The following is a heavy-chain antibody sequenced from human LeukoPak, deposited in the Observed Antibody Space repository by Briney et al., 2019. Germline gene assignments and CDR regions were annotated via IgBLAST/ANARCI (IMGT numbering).Heavy chain of an antibody. CDR3: ARAYCSGGSCYSDY. V-gene: IGHV4-4*02. J-gene: IGHJ4*02. Sequence: SGTLSLTCAVSGSSISSSNWWSWVRQPPGKGLEWIGEIYHSGSTNYNPSLKSRVTISVDKSKNQFSLKLSSVTAADTAVYYCARAYCSGGSCYSDYWGQGTLVTVSS. D-gene: IGHD2-15*01. CDR2: IYHSGST. CDR1: GSSISSSNW.